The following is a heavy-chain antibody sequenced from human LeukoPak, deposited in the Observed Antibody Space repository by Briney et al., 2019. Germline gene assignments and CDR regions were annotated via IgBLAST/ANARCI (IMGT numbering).Heavy chain of an antibody. CDR1: GFTFDDYA. CDR3: ARGQYGMDV. V-gene: IGHV3-9*01. Sequence: GGSLRLSYAASGFTFDDYAMHWVRPAPGKGLEWVSGISWNSGSIGYADSVKGRFTISRDNAKNSLYLQMNSLRAEDTAVYYCARGQYGMDVWGQGTTVTVSS. CDR2: ISWNSGSI. J-gene: IGHJ6*02.